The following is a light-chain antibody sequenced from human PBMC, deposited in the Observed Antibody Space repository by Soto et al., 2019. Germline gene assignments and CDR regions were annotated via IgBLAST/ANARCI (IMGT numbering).Light chain of an antibody. CDR3: SSHTNIGTTV. CDR1: SSDVGGYNF. V-gene: IGLV2-14*01. J-gene: IGLJ3*02. Sequence: QSALTKPASVSGSPGQSITISFTGTSSDVGGYNFVSWYQQHQGKAPRLMIFEVSDRPSGVSNRFSGSKSGNTASLTISGLQAEDEADYDCSSHTNIGTTVFGGGTKRTVL. CDR2: EVS.